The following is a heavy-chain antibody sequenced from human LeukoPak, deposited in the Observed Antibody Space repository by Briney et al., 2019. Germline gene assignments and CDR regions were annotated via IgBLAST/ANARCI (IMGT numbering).Heavy chain of an antibody. CDR1: GGSINGYY. Sequence: SETLSLTCTVSGGSINGYYWSWIRQSPGKGLEWIGYISDSDSGSTNYNPSLKSRVTISVDTSKNQFSLKLSSVTAADTAVYYCARYEQQLVLGYFDYWGQGTLVTVSS. CDR2: ISDSDSGST. D-gene: IGHD6-13*01. J-gene: IGHJ4*02. CDR3: ARYEQQLVLGYFDY. V-gene: IGHV4-59*01.